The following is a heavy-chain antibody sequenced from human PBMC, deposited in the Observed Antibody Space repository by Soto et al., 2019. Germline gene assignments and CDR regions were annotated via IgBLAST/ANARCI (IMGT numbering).Heavy chain of an antibody. CDR3: ARGLQEYYDSSGYYDY. CDR1: GGTFSSYA. CDR2: IIPIFGTA. J-gene: IGHJ4*02. Sequence: ASVKVSCKASGGTFSSYAISWVRQAPGQGLEWMGGIIPIFGTANYAQKFQGRVTITADESTSTAYMELSSLRSEDTAVYYCARGLQEYYDSSGYYDYWGQGTLVTVSS. D-gene: IGHD3-22*01. V-gene: IGHV1-69*13.